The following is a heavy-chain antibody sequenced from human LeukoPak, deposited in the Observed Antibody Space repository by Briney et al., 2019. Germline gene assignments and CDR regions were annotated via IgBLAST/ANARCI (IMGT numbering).Heavy chain of an antibody. CDR1: GYTFTYFG. CDR3: ARGLYDGDY. D-gene: IGHD3-22*01. Sequence: ASVKVSCKASGYTFTYFGLSWVRQAPGQGFEWLGSISVHNGNTKYAPKFQGRVTITTDTSTSTAYLELRSLRSDDTAVYYCARGLYDGDYWGQGSLVTVSS. J-gene: IGHJ4*02. CDR2: ISVHNGNT. V-gene: IGHV1-18*01.